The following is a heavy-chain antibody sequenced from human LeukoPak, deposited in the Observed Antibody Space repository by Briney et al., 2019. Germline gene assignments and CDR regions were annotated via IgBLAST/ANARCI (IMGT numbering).Heavy chain of an antibody. D-gene: IGHD6-13*01. CDR3: ARAPRKPKGTLVQFKFFDY. CDR2: MRQDGNEN. Sequence: GSLRLSCAASGFIFSGYWMSWVRQAPGKGLEWVANMRQDGNENYYVDSVKGRFTISRDNAKSSLYLQMNSLRAEDTAVYYCARAPRKPKGTLVQFKFFDYWGQGTLVTVSS. J-gene: IGHJ4*02. CDR1: GFIFSGYW. V-gene: IGHV3-7*01.